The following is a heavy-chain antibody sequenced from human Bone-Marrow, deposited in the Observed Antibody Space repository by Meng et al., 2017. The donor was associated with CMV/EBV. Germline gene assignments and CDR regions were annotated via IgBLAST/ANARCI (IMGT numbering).Heavy chain of an antibody. CDR1: GFTFSSYA. D-gene: IGHD2-15*01. V-gene: IGHV3-30*04. J-gene: IGHJ4*02. CDR2: ISYDGSNK. CDR3: AREGAYCSSTSCYLGYCSGGSCYGDY. Sequence: GESLKISCAASGFTFSSYAMHWVRQAPGKGLEWVAVISYDGSNKYYADSVKGRFTISRDNSKNTLYLQMNSLRAEDTAVYYRAREGAYCSSTSCYLGYCSGGSCYGDYWGQGTLVTVSS.